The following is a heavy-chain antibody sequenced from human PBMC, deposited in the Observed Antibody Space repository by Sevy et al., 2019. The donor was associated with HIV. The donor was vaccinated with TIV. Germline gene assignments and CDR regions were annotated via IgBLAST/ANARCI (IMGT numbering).Heavy chain of an antibody. V-gene: IGHV3-23*01. D-gene: IGHD3-10*01. CDR3: AKDFYGSGSYYTTDC. CDR1: GLIFSNYA. CDR2: ISGGGDST. J-gene: IGHJ4*02. Sequence: GGSLRLSCAASGLIFSNYAMNWVRRAPGKGLEWVSTISGGGDSTYYAESVRGRFTIFRDNSKSTVYLQMNSLRAEDTAVYYCAKDFYGSGSYYTTDCWGQGTLVTVSS.